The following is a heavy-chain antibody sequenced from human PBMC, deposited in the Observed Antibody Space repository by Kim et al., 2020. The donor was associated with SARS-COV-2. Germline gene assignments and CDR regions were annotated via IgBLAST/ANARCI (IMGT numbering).Heavy chain of an antibody. J-gene: IGHJ6*02. CDR3: AKGGDTISYYYYGMDV. D-gene: IGHD3-3*01. V-gene: IGHV3-23*01. Sequence: VKGRFTISRDNSKNTLYLQMNSRRAEDTAVYYCAKGGDTISYYYYGMDVWGQGTTVTVSS.